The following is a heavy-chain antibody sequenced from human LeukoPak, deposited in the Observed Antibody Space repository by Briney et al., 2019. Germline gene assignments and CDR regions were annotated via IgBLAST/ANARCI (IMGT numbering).Heavy chain of an antibody. Sequence: PGGSLRLSCATSGLTVSNNYMSWVRQAPGKGLEWVSLIYSAGSTYYADSVKGRLTISRDNSKNTLYLQMNNLRAEDTAVYYCLYESTFDYWGQGTLVTVSS. D-gene: IGHD2-2*02. J-gene: IGHJ4*02. V-gene: IGHV3-53*01. CDR2: IYSAGST. CDR3: LYESTFDY. CDR1: GLTVSNNY.